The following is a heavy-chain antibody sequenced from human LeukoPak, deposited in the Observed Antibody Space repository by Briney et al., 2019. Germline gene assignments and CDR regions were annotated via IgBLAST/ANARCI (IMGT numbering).Heavy chain of an antibody. CDR1: GYTFTSYY. CDR2: INPSGGST. J-gene: IGHJ6*02. Sequence: ASVKVSCKASGYTFTSYYMHWVRQAPGQGLEWMGIINPSGGSTSYAQKFQGRVTMTRDTSTSTVYMELSSLRSEDTAVYYCARARGDSSGYYVYYYYGVDVWGQGTTVTVSS. D-gene: IGHD3-22*01. CDR3: ARARGDSSGYYVYYYYGVDV. V-gene: IGHV1-46*01.